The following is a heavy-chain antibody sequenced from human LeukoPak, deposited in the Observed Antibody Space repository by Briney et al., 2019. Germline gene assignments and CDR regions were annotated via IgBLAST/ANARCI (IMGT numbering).Heavy chain of an antibody. Sequence: GGSLRLSCAAPGFAFSDYAMSWVRQAPGKGLEWVSVISGSGGITYYADSVKGRFTIFRGNSKNTLYLQMSSLRAEDAAVYYCAKDRVAVPQRGYFDYWGQGTLVTVSS. CDR1: GFAFSDYA. J-gene: IGHJ4*02. CDR3: AKDRVAVPQRGYFDY. CDR2: ISGSGGIT. V-gene: IGHV3-23*01. D-gene: IGHD3-16*01.